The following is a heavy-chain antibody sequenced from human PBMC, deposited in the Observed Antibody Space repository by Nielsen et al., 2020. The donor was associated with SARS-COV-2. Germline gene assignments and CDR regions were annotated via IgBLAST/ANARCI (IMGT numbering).Heavy chain of an antibody. CDR2: IWYDGSNK. D-gene: IGHD2-15*01. J-gene: IGHJ4*02. CDR3: ARDPGYCSGGSCYSFDY. Sequence: EGSLRLSCAASGFTFSSYGMHWVRQAPGKGLEWVAVIWYDGSNKYYADSVKGRFTISRDNAKNSLYLQMNSLRAEDTAVYYCARDPGYCSGGSCYSFDYWGQGTLVTVSS. CDR1: GFTFSSYG. V-gene: IGHV3-33*01.